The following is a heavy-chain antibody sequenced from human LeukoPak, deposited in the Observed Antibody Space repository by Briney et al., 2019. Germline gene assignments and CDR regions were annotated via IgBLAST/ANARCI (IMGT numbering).Heavy chain of an antibody. V-gene: IGHV3-23*01. CDR3: GRPTKYWLVRGNGVDV. D-gene: IGHD6-19*01. CDR2: IDAGGGAT. J-gene: IGHJ6*02. CDR1: GFSFSSYA. Sequence: GASLRLSCAATGFSFSSYAMTWVRQAAGQGLDWVSSIDAGGGATYHSDSVKGRFTISRDNSMNTLYLQMNSLRADDTAVYYCGRPTKYWLVRGNGVDVWGQGTTVTVSS.